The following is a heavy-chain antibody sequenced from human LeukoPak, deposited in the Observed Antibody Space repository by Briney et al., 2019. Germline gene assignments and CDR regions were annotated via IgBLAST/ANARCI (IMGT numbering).Heavy chain of an antibody. CDR3: AMGWLRSGGPDYYYYMDV. CDR2: IIPIFGTA. CDR1: GGTFSSYA. Sequence: SVKVSCKASGGTFSSYAISWVRQAPGQGLEWMGGIIPIFGTANYAQKFQGRVTITADKSTSTAYMELSSLRSEDTAVYYCAMGWLRSGGPDYYYYMDVWGKGTTVTVSS. V-gene: IGHV1-69*06. J-gene: IGHJ6*03. D-gene: IGHD5-12*01.